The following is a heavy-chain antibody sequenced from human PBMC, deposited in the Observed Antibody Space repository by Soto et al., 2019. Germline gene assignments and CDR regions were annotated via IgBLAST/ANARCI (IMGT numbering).Heavy chain of an antibody. D-gene: IGHD3-3*01. Sequence: EVQLLESGGGLVQPGGSLRLACAAAGLTFSNDALTWVRQSPGKGLAWVSTFSGSGGSTYYADSVRGRFTISRDNSKNSLFLQMNSLRVEDTAIYYCARDWTVDTCPCLDVWGQGTTVSVSS. J-gene: IGHJ6*02. CDR1: GLTFSNDA. CDR2: FSGSGGST. V-gene: IGHV3-23*01. CDR3: ARDWTVDTCPCLDV.